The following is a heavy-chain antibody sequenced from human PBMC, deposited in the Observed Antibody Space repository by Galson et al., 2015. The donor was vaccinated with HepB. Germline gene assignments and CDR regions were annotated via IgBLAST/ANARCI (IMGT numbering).Heavy chain of an antibody. V-gene: IGHV3-15*01. CDR2: IKSKTDGGTT. CDR1: GFAFNNAW. J-gene: IGHJ5*02. CDR3: TTDVYFSSYWSWLDP. D-gene: IGHD2-2*01. Sequence: SLRLSCAASGFAFNNAWMNWVRQAPGKGPEWVGRIKSKTDGGTTEYAAPVKGRFTISRDDSRNTLYLQMHSLKTDDTAVYYCTTDVYFSSYWSWLDPWGQGTLVTVSS.